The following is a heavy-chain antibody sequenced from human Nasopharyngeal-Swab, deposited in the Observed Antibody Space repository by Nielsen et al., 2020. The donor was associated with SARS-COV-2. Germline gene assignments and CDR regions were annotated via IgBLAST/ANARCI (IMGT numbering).Heavy chain of an antibody. CDR2: IRVSGDTT. V-gene: IGHV3-23*01. CDR1: GFTFSNYA. Sequence: GESLKISCTASGFTFSNYAMTWVRQAPGKGLEWVSSIRVSGDTTYYADSVKGRFTISRDSSKNTLYLQMNSLRAEDTALYYCAKVKSGTSYDAFDIWGQRTMVTVSS. CDR3: AKVKSGTSYDAFDI. J-gene: IGHJ3*02. D-gene: IGHD1-26*01.